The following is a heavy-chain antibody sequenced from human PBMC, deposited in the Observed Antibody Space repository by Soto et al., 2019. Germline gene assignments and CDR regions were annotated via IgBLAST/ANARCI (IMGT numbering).Heavy chain of an antibody. Sequence: ASVKVSCKGSGYTFTGHYMHWVRQAPGQGLEWMGWINPNTGGTNYAQKFQGWVTMTRDTSISTAYMELSRLKSDDTAVYYCAGGDYTAMAFDYWGQGTLVTVSS. CDR1: GYTFTGHY. J-gene: IGHJ4*02. CDR2: INPNTGGT. V-gene: IGHV1-2*04. D-gene: IGHD5-18*01. CDR3: AGGDYTAMAFDY.